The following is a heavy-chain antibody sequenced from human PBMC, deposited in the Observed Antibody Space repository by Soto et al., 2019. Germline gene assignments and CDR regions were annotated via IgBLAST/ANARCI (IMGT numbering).Heavy chain of an antibody. J-gene: IGHJ4*02. CDR2: ISYDGSSK. Sequence: GGSLRLSCATSGFTFGSYAFHWVRQAPGKGLEWVAVISYDGSSKSYAASVKGRFTISRDNSRNTLYLQMDSLRAEDTAVYYCAKDLYYYDFSLDDYWGQGTLVTVSS. D-gene: IGHD3-22*01. CDR1: GFTFGSYA. CDR3: AKDLYYYDFSLDDY. V-gene: IGHV3-30*18.